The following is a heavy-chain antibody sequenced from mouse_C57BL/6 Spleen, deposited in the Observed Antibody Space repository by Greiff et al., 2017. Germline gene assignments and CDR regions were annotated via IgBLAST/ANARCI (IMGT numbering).Heavy chain of an antibody. V-gene: IGHV1-50*01. CDR3: ARTDSSGYYYFDY. J-gene: IGHJ2*01. CDR1: GYTFTSYW. CDR2: IDPSDSYT. D-gene: IGHD3-2*02. Sequence: VQLQQPGAELVKPGASVKLSCKASGYTFTSYWMQWVKQRPGQGLEWIGEIDPSDSYTNYNQKFKGKATLTVDTSSGTAYMQLSSLTSEDSAVYYCARTDSSGYYYFDYWGQGTTLTVSS.